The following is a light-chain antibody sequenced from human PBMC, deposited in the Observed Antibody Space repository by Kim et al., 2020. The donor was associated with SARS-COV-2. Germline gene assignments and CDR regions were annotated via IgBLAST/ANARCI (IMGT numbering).Light chain of an antibody. CDR2: DVS. CDR3: CSYAGSYTYV. CDR1: SSDVGGYNY. Sequence: GQSVTLSCTGTSSDVGGYNYGSWYQQHPGKAPKLMIYDVSKRPSGVPDRFSGSKSGNTASLTISGLQAEDEADYYCCSYAGSYTYVFGTGTKVTVL. J-gene: IGLJ1*01. V-gene: IGLV2-11*01.